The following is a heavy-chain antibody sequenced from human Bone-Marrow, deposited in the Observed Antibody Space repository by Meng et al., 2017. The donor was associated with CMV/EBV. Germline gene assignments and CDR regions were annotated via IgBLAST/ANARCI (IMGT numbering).Heavy chain of an antibody. D-gene: IGHD6-6*01. CDR2: IIPILGIA. Sequence: SVKVSCKASGGTFSSYAISWVRQAPGQGLEWMGGIIPILGIANYAQKFQGRVTITADKSTSTAYMELSSLRSEDTAVYYCARGLPGSSTGNWFDPWGQGTLVTVSS. CDR3: ARGLPGSSTGNWFDP. J-gene: IGHJ5*02. CDR1: GGTFSSYA. V-gene: IGHV1-69*10.